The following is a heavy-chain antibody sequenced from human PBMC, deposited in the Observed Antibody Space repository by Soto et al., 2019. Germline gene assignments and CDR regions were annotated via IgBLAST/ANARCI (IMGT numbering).Heavy chain of an antibody. CDR2: FDVEDGET. D-gene: IGHD5-18*01. Sequence: ASVKVSRKVSGYTPTELSMHWVRQAPGKGLEWMGGFDVEDGETIYAQKFQGRVTMTEDTSTDTAYMELSSLRSEDTAVYYCATVKWIQLWSFDYWGQGTLVTVSS. CDR3: ATVKWIQLWSFDY. J-gene: IGHJ4*02. V-gene: IGHV1-24*01. CDR1: GYTPTELS.